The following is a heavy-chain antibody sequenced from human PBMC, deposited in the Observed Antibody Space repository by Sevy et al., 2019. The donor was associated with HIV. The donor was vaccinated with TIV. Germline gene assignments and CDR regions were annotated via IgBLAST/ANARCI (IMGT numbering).Heavy chain of an antibody. V-gene: IGHV3-21*01. Sequence: GGSLRLSCAASGFTFSSYSMNWVRQAPGKGLEWVSSISSSSSYIYYADSVKGRFTISRDNAKNSLYLQMNSLRAEDTAVYYCAGTIFGVVISKGPPGFGMDVWGQGTTVTVSS. CDR3: AGTIFGVVISKGPPGFGMDV. J-gene: IGHJ6*02. D-gene: IGHD3-3*01. CDR2: ISSSSSYI. CDR1: GFTFSSYS.